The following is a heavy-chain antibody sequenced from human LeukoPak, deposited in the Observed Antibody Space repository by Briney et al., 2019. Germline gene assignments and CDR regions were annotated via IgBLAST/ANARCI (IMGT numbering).Heavy chain of an antibody. V-gene: IGHV3-66*01. D-gene: IGHD3-22*01. J-gene: IGHJ3*02. Sequence: GGSLRLSCAASGFIVSRKYMSWVRQAPGKGLEWVSVIYSGGSADYADSVKGRFTISRDNSKNTLHLQVKSLRAEDTAVYYCAKMSNYYNSPGYDAFAIWGQGTMVTVSS. CDR2: IYSGGSA. CDR3: AKMSNYYNSPGYDAFAI. CDR1: GFIVSRKY.